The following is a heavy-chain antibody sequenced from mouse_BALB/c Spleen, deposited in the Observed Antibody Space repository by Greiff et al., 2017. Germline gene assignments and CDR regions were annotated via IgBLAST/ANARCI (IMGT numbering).Heavy chain of an antibody. CDR2: GQGMEWIG. V-gene: IGHV1-87*01. CDR1: YTFS. CDR3: SEDAAVYYSAWSESHENY. J-gene: IGHJ2*01. Sequence: VQLQQSGPELARPWASVKISCQAFYTFSSRVYFAIRDTNYWLQWVKQRPGQGMEWIGVIYPGYGDTSYNQKFKSKATLTADNSSSTSYMQRSMLTSEDAAVYYSAWSESHENYWGQGTTLTVSS.